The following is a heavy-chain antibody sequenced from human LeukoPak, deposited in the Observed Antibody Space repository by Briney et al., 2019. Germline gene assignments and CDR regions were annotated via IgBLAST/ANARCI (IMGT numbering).Heavy chain of an antibody. CDR2: ISWNSGSI. CDR1: GFTFDDYA. D-gene: IGHD2-21*02. Sequence: GGSRRLSCAASGFTFDDYAMHWVRQAPGKGLEWVSGISWNSGSIGYADSVKGRFTISRDNAKNSLYLQMNSLRAEDTALYYCAKSMVVTAPLDAFDIWGQGTMVTVSS. J-gene: IGHJ3*02. V-gene: IGHV3-9*01. CDR3: AKSMVVTAPLDAFDI.